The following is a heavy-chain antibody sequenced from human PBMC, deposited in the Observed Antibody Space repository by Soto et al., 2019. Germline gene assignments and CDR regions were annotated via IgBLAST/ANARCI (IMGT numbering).Heavy chain of an antibody. D-gene: IGHD5-12*01. CDR1: GGSIRSYY. CDR3: ARVSGLRGGPGDYYYYMDV. J-gene: IGHJ6*03. CDR2: IYYSGST. V-gene: IGHV4-59*01. Sequence: QVQLQESGPGLVKPSETLSLTCTVSGGSIRSYYWSWIRQPPGKGLEWIGYIYYSGSTNYNPSLYSRVTLSVDTSKNQFSLKLSSVTAADTAVYYCARVSGLRGGPGDYYYYMDVWGKGTTVTVSS.